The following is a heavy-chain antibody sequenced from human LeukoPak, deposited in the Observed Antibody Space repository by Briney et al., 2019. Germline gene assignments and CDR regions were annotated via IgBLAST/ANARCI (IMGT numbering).Heavy chain of an antibody. Sequence: GGSLRLSCAASGFTFSSYEMNWVRQTPGKGLEWVSSITRGSIYTFYADSVKGRFTISRDNAKNSLSLQMNSLRAEDTAVYYCARDPYNGSYGDDYYYYMDVWGKGTTVTISS. CDR1: GFTFSSYE. D-gene: IGHD1-26*01. J-gene: IGHJ6*03. V-gene: IGHV3-21*01. CDR2: ITRGSIYT. CDR3: ARDPYNGSYGDDYYYYMDV.